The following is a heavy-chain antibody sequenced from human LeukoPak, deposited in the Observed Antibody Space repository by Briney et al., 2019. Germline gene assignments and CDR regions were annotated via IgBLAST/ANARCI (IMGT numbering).Heavy chain of an antibody. Sequence: SETLSLTCAVSGGSISSNNWWGWVSQPPGKGLEWIGEIYHSGSPNYNPSLKSRVTISVDKSRNHFSLNLSSVTAADTAVYYCARERHNYGDYEGRYFDYWGQGTLVTVSS. D-gene: IGHD4-17*01. CDR3: ARERHNYGDYEGRYFDY. CDR2: IYHSGSP. J-gene: IGHJ4*02. V-gene: IGHV4-4*02. CDR1: GGSISSNNW.